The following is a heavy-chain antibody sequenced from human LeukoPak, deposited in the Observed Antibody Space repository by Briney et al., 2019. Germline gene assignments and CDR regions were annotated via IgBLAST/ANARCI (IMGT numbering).Heavy chain of an antibody. CDR2: KFSHDGTT. Sequence: ASVKVSCKTSGYSFNSHHVHWVRQAPGQGLDWMGVKFSHDGTTSYTQNFQGRLTMTRDTSTSTVYMELSSLGSEDTAVYYCARDSGNFHYDMDVWGQGTTVIVSS. CDR1: GYSFNSHH. CDR3: ARDSGNFHYDMDV. J-gene: IGHJ6*02. D-gene: IGHD3-10*01. V-gene: IGHV1-46*02.